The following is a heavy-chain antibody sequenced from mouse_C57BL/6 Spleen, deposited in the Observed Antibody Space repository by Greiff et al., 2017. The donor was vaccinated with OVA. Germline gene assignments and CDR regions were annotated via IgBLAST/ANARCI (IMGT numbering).Heavy chain of an antibody. CDR3: TTPYSSGLYYAMDY. D-gene: IGHD3-2*02. CDR1: GFNIKDDY. V-gene: IGHV14-4*01. Sequence: EVQLQQSGAELVRPGASVKLSCTASGFNIKDDYMHWVKQRPEQGLEWIGWIDPENGDTEYASKFQGKATITADTSSNTAYLQLSSLTSEDTAVYYCTTPYSSGLYYAMDYWGQGTSVTVSS. CDR2: IDPENGDT. J-gene: IGHJ4*01.